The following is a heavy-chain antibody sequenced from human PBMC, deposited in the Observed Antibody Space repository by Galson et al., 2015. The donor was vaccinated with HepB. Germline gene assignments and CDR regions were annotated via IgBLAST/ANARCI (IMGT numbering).Heavy chain of an antibody. D-gene: IGHD5/OR15-5a*01. CDR2: IIPIFGTA. Sequence: SVKVSCKASGGTFSSYAISWVRQAPGQGLEWMGGIIPIFGTANYAQKFQGRVTITADESTSTAYMELSSLRSEDTAVYYCARDVSPPYYYYGMDVWGQGTTVTVSS. CDR1: GGTFSSYA. CDR3: ARDVSPPYYYYGMDV. J-gene: IGHJ6*02. V-gene: IGHV1-69*13.